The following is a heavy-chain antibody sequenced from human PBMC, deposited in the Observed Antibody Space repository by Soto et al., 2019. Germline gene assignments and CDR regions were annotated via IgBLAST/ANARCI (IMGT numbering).Heavy chain of an antibody. Sequence: SETLSLTCDVSGGSINTITFLWGWTSQPPGQGLGWIGVISYSGSTYYKPSLKSRVTMSVDTSENQFSLKLSSVTAADTAVYYCAREGGGYCSSSTCYASDASDIWGQGTMVT. CDR1: GGSINTITFL. D-gene: IGHD2-2*01. J-gene: IGHJ3*02. CDR2: ISYSGST. V-gene: IGHV4-39*02. CDR3: AREGGGYCSSSTCYASDASDI.